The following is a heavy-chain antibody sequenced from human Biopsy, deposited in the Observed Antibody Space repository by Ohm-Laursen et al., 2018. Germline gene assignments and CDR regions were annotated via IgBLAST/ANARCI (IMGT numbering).Heavy chain of an antibody. V-gene: IGHV4-61*01. D-gene: IGHD6-19*01. Sequence: GTLSFTCTVSGDSLTSGPENWSWIRQSPGQGLEYIGFIYSGGNTNYSPSLKNRVTMSVDTSKNQFYLKLYSVTAADTAVYYCARGRRTSGWPYFDNWGQGALVIVSP. CDR3: ARGRRTSGWPYFDN. J-gene: IGHJ4*02. CDR2: IYSGGNT. CDR1: GDSLTSGPEN.